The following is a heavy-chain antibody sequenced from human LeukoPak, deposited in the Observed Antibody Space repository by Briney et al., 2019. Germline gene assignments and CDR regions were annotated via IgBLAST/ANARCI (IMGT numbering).Heavy chain of an antibody. CDR3: ARVYQSAEYYFDY. CDR2: IYYTGST. CDR1: GGSIDSYY. V-gene: IGHV4-59*01. J-gene: IGHJ4*02. Sequence: PSETLSLTCTVSGGSIDSYYWSWIRQPPGKGLERIGYIYYTGSTEYHPSLKSRVTISLDTSKNQFSLKLTSVTAADTAVSYCARVYQSAEYYFDYWGQGNLVSVSS. D-gene: IGHD2-2*01.